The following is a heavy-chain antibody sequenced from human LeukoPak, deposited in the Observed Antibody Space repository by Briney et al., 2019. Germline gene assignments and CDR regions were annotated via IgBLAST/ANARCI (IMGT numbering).Heavy chain of an antibody. Sequence: ASVTVSCTASGYTFSGYYMHWVRQAPGQGLEWMGWINPNTGGTNYAQKFQGRVTMTRDTSISTAYMEQSRLRSDDTAVYYCATLAGEHQAPFHYWGQGTLVTVSS. D-gene: IGHD1-26*01. J-gene: IGHJ4*02. CDR2: INPNTGGT. CDR3: ATLAGEHQAPFHY. V-gene: IGHV1-2*02. CDR1: GYTFSGYY.